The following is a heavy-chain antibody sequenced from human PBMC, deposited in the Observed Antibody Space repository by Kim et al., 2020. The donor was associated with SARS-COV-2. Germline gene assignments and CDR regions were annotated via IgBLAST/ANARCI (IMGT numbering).Heavy chain of an antibody. D-gene: IGHD5-12*01. Sequence: SETLSLTCTVSGGSISSSSYYWGWIRQPPGKGLEWIGSIYYSGSTYYNPSLKSRVTISVDTSKNQFSLKLSSVTAADTAVYYCARHGDGEMATISYDYY. J-gene: IGHJ6*01. CDR1: GGSISSSSYY. CDR3: ARHGDGEMATISYDYY. CDR2: IYYSGST. V-gene: IGHV4-39*01.